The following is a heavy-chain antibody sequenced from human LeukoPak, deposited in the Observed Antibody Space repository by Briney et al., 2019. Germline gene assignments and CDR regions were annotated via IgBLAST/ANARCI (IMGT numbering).Heavy chain of an antibody. D-gene: IGHD3-22*01. CDR3: AGTNYYDSSGYYDNPGAFDI. CDR2: INHSGST. J-gene: IGHJ3*02. Sequence: SETLSLTCAVYGGSFSGYYWSWIRQPPGKGLEWIGEINHSGSTNYNPSLKSRVTISVDTSKNQFSLKLSSVTAADTAVYYCAGTNYYDSSGYYDNPGAFDIWGQGTMVTVSS. V-gene: IGHV4-34*01. CDR1: GGSFSGYY.